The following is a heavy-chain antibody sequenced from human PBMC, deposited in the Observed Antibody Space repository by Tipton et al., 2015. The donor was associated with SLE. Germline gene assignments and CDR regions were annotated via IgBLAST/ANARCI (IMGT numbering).Heavy chain of an antibody. V-gene: IGHV4-61*09. CDR3: AKDLTSKWYYY. CDR2: IYTSGTT. J-gene: IGHJ4*02. Sequence: TLSLTCTVSGASISSGSYHWSWIRQPAGKELEWIGHIYTSGTTDYNPSLKGRVTISMDTSKNQFYLMLSSVTAADTAVYYCAKDLTSKWYYYWGQGTLVTVSS. CDR1: GASISSGSYH. D-gene: IGHD3-16*01.